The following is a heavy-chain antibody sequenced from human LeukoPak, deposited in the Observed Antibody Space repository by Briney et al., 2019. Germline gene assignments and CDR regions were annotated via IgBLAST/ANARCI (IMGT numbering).Heavy chain of an antibody. V-gene: IGHV1-8*01. CDR3: ARGPPGDTMVRGVMVSYYYYYYMDV. Sequence: GASVKVSCKAPGYTFTSYDINWVRQATGQGLEWMGWMNPNSGNTGYAQKFQGRVTMTRNTSISTAYMELSSLRSEDTAVYYCARGPPGDTMVRGVMVSYYYYYYMDVWGKGTTVTISS. J-gene: IGHJ6*03. CDR2: MNPNSGNT. D-gene: IGHD3-10*01. CDR1: GYTFTSYD.